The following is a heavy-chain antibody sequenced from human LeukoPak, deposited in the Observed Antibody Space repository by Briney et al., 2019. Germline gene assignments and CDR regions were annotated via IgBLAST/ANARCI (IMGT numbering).Heavy chain of an antibody. J-gene: IGHJ5*02. V-gene: IGHV4-39*07. Sequence: SETLSLTCTVSGGSISSSSYYWGWIRQPPGKGLEWIGSIYYSGSAYYNPSLKSRVTISVDTSKNQFFLKLSSVTAADTAVYYCARLYCTRTSCYLVDPWGRGSLVTVSS. D-gene: IGHD2-2*01. CDR1: GGSISSSSYY. CDR2: IYYSGSA. CDR3: ARLYCTRTSCYLVDP.